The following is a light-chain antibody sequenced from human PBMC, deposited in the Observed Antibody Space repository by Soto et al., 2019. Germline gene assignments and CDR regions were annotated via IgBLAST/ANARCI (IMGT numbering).Light chain of an antibody. CDR3: QQYGSSPPSWT. V-gene: IGKV3-20*01. CDR1: QSVSNF. CDR2: GAS. Sequence: LLTQSPATLSLSPVERATLSCRASQSVSNFLAWYQQKPGQAPRLLIYGASSRATGIPDRFSGSGSGTDFTLTISRLEPEDFAVYYCQQYGSSPPSWTFGQGTKV. J-gene: IGKJ1*01.